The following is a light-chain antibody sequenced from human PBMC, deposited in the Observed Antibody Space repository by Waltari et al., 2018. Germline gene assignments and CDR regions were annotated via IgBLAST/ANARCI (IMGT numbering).Light chain of an antibody. V-gene: IGKV1-5*03. CDR3: QQYNSYSLLT. CDR2: KAS. CDR1: QSISNW. J-gene: IGKJ4*01. Sequence: DIQMTQSPYTLSASVGDRVNITCRASQSISNWLAWYQQKPGKAPKLLIYKASNLESGVPSRFSGSGSGTEFTLTISSLQPDDFATYYCQQYNSYSLLTFGGGTKVEIK.